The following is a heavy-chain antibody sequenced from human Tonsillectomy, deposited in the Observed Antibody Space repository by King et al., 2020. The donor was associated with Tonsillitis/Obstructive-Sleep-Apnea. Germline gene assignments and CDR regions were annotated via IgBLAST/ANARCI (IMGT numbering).Heavy chain of an antibody. CDR2: INPNSGGT. D-gene: IGHD5-12*01. CDR1: GYTFTGYY. V-gene: IGHV1-2*06. Sequence: QLVKSGAEVKKPGASVKVSCKASGYTFTGYYMHWVRQAPGQGLEWMGRINPNSGGTNYAQKFQGRVTMTRDTSISTAYMELSRLRSDDTAVYYCASTYSCYDLDAFDIWGQGRMVTVSS. CDR3: ASTYSCYDLDAFDI. J-gene: IGHJ3*02.